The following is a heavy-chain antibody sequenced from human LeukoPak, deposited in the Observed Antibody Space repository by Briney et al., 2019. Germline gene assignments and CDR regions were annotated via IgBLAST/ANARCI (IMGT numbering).Heavy chain of an antibody. CDR3: AREHPSIVGATDYFDY. J-gene: IGHJ4*02. CDR2: IYYSGST. V-gene: IGHV4-59*01. Sequence: PSETQSLTCTVSGGSISSYYWSWIRQPPGKGLEWIGYIYYSGSTNYNPSLKSRVTIPVDTSKNQFSLKLSSVTAADTAVYYCAREHPSIVGATDYFDYWGQGTLVTVSS. D-gene: IGHD1-26*01. CDR1: GGSISSYY.